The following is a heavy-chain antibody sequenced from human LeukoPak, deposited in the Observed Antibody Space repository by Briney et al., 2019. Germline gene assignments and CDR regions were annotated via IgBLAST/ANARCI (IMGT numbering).Heavy chain of an antibody. CDR3: ARDPKTRDSSGYYYYGMDV. D-gene: IGHD3-22*01. Sequence: GGSLRLSCAASGFTFSSYSMNWVRQAPGKGLEWVSSISSSSSYIYYADSVKGRFTISRDSAKNSLYLQMNSLRAEDTAVYYCARDPKTRDSSGYYYYGMDVWGQGTTVTVSS. CDR1: GFTFSSYS. V-gene: IGHV3-21*01. CDR2: ISSSSSYI. J-gene: IGHJ6*02.